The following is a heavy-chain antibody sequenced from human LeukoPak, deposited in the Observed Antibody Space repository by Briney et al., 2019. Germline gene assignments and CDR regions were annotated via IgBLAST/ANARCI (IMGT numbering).Heavy chain of an antibody. CDR3: AKEGRWLDS. Sequence: PGGSLRLSCAASGFTFSTYSMHWVRQAPGKGLEWVANILYDGSHEFYADSVEGRFTISRDNSKNTLYLQINSLRTEDTAVYFCAKEGRWLDSWGQGTLVTVSS. CDR2: ILYDGSHE. V-gene: IGHV3-30*04. CDR1: GFTFSTYS. J-gene: IGHJ4*02. D-gene: IGHD4-23*01.